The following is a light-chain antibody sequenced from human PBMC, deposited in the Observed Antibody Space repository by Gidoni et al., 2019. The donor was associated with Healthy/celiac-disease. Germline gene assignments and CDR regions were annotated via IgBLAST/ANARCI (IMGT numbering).Light chain of an antibody. CDR1: SLRSYY. Sequence: SSELTQDPAVSVALGPTVRITCQGDSLRSYYASWYQQKPGHAPVLVIYGKNNRPSGIPDRFSGSSSGNTASLTITGAQAEDEADYYCNSRDSSGNLLVFGGGTKLTVL. V-gene: IGLV3-19*01. CDR2: GKN. J-gene: IGLJ3*02. CDR3: NSRDSSGNLLV.